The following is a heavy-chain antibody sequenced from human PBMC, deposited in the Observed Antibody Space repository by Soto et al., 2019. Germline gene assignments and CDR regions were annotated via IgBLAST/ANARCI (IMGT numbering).Heavy chain of an antibody. V-gene: IGHV4-4*09. CDR1: GASITSDY. CDR3: ARVYYYDSGWDGMDV. D-gene: IGHD3-10*01. Sequence: QVQLQESGPGLVKPSETLSLTCAVSGASITSDYWSWIRQPPGKGLEWIGYIYSSGNTNYDPSLKSRVTISRDTSKNQFSLNLNSVTAADTAVYYCARVYYYDSGWDGMDVWGQGTAVIVSS. CDR2: IYSSGNT. J-gene: IGHJ6*02.